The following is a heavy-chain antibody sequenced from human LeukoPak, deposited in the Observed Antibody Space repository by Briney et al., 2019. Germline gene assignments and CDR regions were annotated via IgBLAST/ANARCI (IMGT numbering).Heavy chain of an antibody. Sequence: GGSLRLSCAASGFSFNSDWMDGVRQAPGKGLEWVANIKHDESEKNYLDSVKGRFTISRDNAQNSLYLQMNGLRVEDTAVYYCTRRLDDWGQGTLVTVSS. J-gene: IGHJ4*02. V-gene: IGHV3-7*01. D-gene: IGHD3-16*01. CDR2: IKHDESEK. CDR1: GFSFNSDW. CDR3: TRRLDD.